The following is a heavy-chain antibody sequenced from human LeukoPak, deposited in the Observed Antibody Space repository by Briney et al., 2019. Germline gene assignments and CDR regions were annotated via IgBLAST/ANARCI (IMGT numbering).Heavy chain of an antibody. D-gene: IGHD1-26*01. V-gene: IGHV2-5*01. CDR2: IYWNDDK. CDR3: AHRLGGSWGHLDY. CDR1: GGSIGSFFW. Sequence: TLSLTCTVSGGSIGSFFWSWIRQPPGKALEWLALIYWNDDKRYSPSLKSRLTITKDTSKNQVVLTMTNMDPVDTATYYCAHRLGGSWGHLDYWGQGTLVTVSS. J-gene: IGHJ4*02.